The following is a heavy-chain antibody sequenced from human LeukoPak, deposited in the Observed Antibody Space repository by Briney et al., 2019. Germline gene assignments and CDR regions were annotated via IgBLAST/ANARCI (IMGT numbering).Heavy chain of an antibody. J-gene: IGHJ6*02. Sequence: GGSLRLSCAASGFTFSSYAMHWVRQAPGKGLEWVAVISYDGSNKYYADSVKGRFTISRDNSKNTLYLQMNSLRAEDTAVYYCARSQVVVVTAIIDPYGMDVWGQGTTVTVSS. CDR2: ISYDGSNK. CDR3: ARSQVVVVTAIIDPYGMDV. CDR1: GFTFSSYA. D-gene: IGHD2-21*02. V-gene: IGHV3-30-3*01.